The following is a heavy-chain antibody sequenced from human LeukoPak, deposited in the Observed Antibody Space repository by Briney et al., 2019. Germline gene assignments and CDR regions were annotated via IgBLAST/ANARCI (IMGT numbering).Heavy chain of an antibody. Sequence: GGSLRLSCAASGFTFRSYWMSWVRQAPGKGLEWVANINQDGSERYYVDSVKGRFTISRDNAEKSVYVQMNSLRAEDTAVYYCARDGGPFDSWGQGTLVTVSA. CDR1: GFTFRSYW. D-gene: IGHD2-15*01. J-gene: IGHJ4*02. CDR2: INQDGSER. CDR3: ARDGGPFDS. V-gene: IGHV3-7*03.